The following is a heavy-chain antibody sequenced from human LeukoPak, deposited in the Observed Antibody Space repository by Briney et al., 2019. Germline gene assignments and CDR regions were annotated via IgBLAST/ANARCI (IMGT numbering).Heavy chain of an antibody. CDR2: ISSSGSTI. D-gene: IGHD3-22*01. J-gene: IGHJ3*02. Sequence: GGSLRLSCAASGFTFSDYYMSWIRQAPGKGLEWVSYISSSGSTIYYADSVKGRFTISRDNAKNSLYLQMNSLRAEDTAVYYCARDGMIVVVHAFDIWGQGTMVTVSS. CDR1: GFTFSDYY. CDR3: ARDGMIVVVHAFDI. V-gene: IGHV3-11*01.